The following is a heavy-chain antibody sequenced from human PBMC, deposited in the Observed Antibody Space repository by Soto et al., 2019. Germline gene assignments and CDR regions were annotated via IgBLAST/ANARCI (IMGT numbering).Heavy chain of an antibody. V-gene: IGHV4-30-2*02. Sequence: SETLSLTCAVSGGSISSGGYSWSWIRQPPGKGLEWIGYIYHSGSTYYNPSLKSRLTITKDTSKNQVVLTMTNMDPVDTATYYCAHYGSGSYYTLAPYYFDYWGQGTLVTVSS. CDR2: IYHSGST. D-gene: IGHD3-10*01. J-gene: IGHJ4*02. CDR3: AHYGSGSYYTLAPYYFDY. CDR1: GGSISSGGYS.